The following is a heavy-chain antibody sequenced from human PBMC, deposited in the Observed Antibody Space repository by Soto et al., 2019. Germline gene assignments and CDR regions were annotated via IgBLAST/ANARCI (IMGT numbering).Heavy chain of an antibody. V-gene: IGHV1-69*08. CDR2: IIPILGIA. Sequence: QVQLVQSGAEVKKPGSSVKVSCKASGGTFSSYTISWVRQAPGQGLEWMGRIIPILGIANYAQKFQGRVTITADKAMSTAYLELSSLRSEDTAVYYCARDSHHSSGYYYGNWGQGTLVTVSS. CDR1: GGTFSSYT. J-gene: IGHJ4*02. D-gene: IGHD3-22*01. CDR3: ARDSHHSSGYYYGN.